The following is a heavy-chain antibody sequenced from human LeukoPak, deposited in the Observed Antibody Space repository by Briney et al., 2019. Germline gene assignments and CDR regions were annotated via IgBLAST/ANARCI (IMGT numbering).Heavy chain of an antibody. CDR3: AKDVLAVGLPVV. CDR1: GFKFDDYL. J-gene: IGHJ4*02. Sequence: GGSLRLSCPASGFKFDDYLMHWVRQAPGKGLEWVSGIRWDGGRVGYADSVKGRFTISRDNAKNSLYLQMNSLRVEDTAFYFCAKDVLAVGLPVVWGQGTLVTVSS. CDR2: IRWDGGRV. V-gene: IGHV3-9*01. D-gene: IGHD1-14*01.